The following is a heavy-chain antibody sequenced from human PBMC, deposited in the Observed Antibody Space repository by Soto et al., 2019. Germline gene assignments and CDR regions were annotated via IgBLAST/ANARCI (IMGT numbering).Heavy chain of an antibody. D-gene: IGHD3-10*01. Sequence: VQLVQSGSEVKKPGASVKVSCKASGFTFTSYGISWVRQAPGQGLEWMAWISIYNDNTKYAQKFQGRITMTTDTSTSTAYMELRSLRSDDTAVYYCARETYYFGSGTYDDGMDVWGQGTTVIVSS. CDR3: ARETYYFGSGTYDDGMDV. V-gene: IGHV1-18*04. CDR1: GFTFTSYG. CDR2: ISIYNDNT. J-gene: IGHJ6*02.